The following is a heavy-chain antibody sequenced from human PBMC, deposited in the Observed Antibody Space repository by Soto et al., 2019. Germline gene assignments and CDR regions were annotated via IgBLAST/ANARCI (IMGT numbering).Heavy chain of an antibody. V-gene: IGHV4-59*01. CDR2: IYYSGST. J-gene: IGHJ3*02. D-gene: IGHD1-1*01. CDR3: AREYNRGLNDAFDI. CDR1: GGSISSYY. Sequence: PSETLSLTCTVSGGSISSYYWSWIRQPPGKGLEWIGYIYYSGSTNYNPSLKSRVTISVDTSKNQFSLKLSSVTAADTAVYYCAREYNRGLNDAFDIWGQGTMVTV.